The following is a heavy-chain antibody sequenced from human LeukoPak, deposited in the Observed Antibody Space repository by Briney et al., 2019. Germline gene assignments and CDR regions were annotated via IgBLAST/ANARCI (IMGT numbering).Heavy chain of an antibody. V-gene: IGHV4-59*08. D-gene: IGHD3-10*01. CDR1: GGSISSYY. Sequence: PSETLSLTCTVSGGSISSYYWSWIRQPPGKGLEWIGYIYYSGSTNYNPSLKSRVTISVDTSKNQFSLMLSSVTAADTAVYYCARFGITVVRGGKYYFDYWGQGTLVTVSS. CDR2: IYYSGST. J-gene: IGHJ4*02. CDR3: ARFGITVVRGGKYYFDY.